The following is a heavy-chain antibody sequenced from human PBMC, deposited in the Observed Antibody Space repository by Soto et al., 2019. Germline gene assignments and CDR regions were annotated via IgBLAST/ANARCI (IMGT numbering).Heavy chain of an antibody. CDR2: INPSGGST. V-gene: IGHV1-46*01. CDR3: ARGAYYVSP. Sequence: ASVKVSCKASGYTFTSYYMHWVRQALGQGLEWMGIINPSGGSTSYAQKFQGRVTMTRDTSKNYFSLKVSSVTAADTAVYYCARGAYYVSPWGHGTLVTVSS. J-gene: IGHJ5*02. CDR1: GYTFTSYY. D-gene: IGHD3-16*01.